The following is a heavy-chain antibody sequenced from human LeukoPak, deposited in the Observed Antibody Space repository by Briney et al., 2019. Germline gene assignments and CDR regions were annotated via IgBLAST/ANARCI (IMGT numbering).Heavy chain of an antibody. CDR3: ARVIGGYGPAGYYGMDV. V-gene: IGHV3-21*01. CDR1: ALRFSSFA. CDR2: ISSSSSYI. D-gene: IGHD6-25*01. J-gene: IGHJ6*02. Sequence: GGSLRLSCAASALRFSSFAMTWVRQVPGKGLECVSCISSSSSYIYYADSVKGRFTISRDNAKNSLYLQMISLRAEDTAVYYCARVIGGYGPAGYYGMDVWGQGTTVTVSS.